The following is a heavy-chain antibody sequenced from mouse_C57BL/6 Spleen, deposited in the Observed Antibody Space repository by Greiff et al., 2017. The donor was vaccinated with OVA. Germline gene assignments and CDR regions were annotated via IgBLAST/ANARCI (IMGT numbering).Heavy chain of an antibody. CDR3: ERAYYSNYGGYFDV. CDR2: IYPGSGST. V-gene: IGHV1-55*01. CDR1: GYTFTSYW. D-gene: IGHD2-5*01. Sequence: QVQLQQPGAELVKPGASVKMSCKASGYTFTSYWITWVKQRPGQGLEWIGDIYPGSGSTNYNEKFKSKATLTVDTSSSTAYMQLSSLTSEDSAVYYCERAYYSNYGGYFDVWGTGTTVTVSS. J-gene: IGHJ1*03.